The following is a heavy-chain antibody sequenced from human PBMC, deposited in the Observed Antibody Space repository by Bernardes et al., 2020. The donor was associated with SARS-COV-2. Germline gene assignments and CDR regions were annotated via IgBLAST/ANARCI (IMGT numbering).Heavy chain of an antibody. J-gene: IGHJ4*02. V-gene: IGHV3-48*03. CDR3: ASRGNSDYY. CDR1: GFTFSSSV. Sequence: GSLRLSCAASGFTFSSSVMNWVRQAPGKGLEWVSYISTGGSTKYYADSVKGRFTISRDNAKNSLYLQMNSLRAEDTAVYYCASRGNSDYYWGQGTLVTVAS. CDR2: ISTGGSTK. D-gene: IGHD2-21*02.